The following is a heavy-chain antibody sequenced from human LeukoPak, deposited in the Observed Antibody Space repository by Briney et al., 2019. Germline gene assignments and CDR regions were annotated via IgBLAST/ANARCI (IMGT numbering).Heavy chain of an antibody. CDR2: ISYDGSNK. CDR3: ARDRRYDFWVLDY. CDR1: GFTFSSYG. J-gene: IGHJ4*02. D-gene: IGHD3-3*01. Sequence: GGSLRLSCAASGFTFSSYGMHWVRQAPGKGLEWVAVISYDGSNKYYADSVKGRFTISRDNAKNTLYLQMNSLRAEDTAVYYCARDRRYDFWVLDYWGQGTLVTVSS. V-gene: IGHV3-30*03.